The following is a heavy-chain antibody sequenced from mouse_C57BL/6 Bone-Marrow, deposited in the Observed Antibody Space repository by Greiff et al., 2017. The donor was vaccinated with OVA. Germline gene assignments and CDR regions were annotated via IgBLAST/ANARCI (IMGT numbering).Heavy chain of an antibody. V-gene: IGHV5-15*01. CDR1: GFTFSDYG. D-gene: IGHD2-1*01. J-gene: IGHJ4*01. CDR3: ARHRGNYYAMDY. Sequence: DVHLVESGGGLVQPGGSLKLSCAASGFTFSDYGMAWVRQAPRKGPEWVAFISNLAYSIYYADTVTGRFTISRENAKNTLYLEMSSLRSEDTAMYYCARHRGNYYAMDYWGQGTSVTVSS. CDR2: ISNLAYSI.